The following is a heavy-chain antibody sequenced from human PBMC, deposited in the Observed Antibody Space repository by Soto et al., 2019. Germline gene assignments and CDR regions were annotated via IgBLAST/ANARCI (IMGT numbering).Heavy chain of an antibody. V-gene: IGHV3-53*01. D-gene: IGHD3-3*01. Sequence: GGSLRLSCAASGFTVSSNYMNWVRQAPGKELEWVSVIYSGCSTYYSDSVKGRFTISRDNSKNTLSLQMNSLIAEDTAVYYCAIVNGHYDFWSGYFDYWGQGTLVTVSS. J-gene: IGHJ4*02. CDR3: AIVNGHYDFWSGYFDY. CDR2: IYSGCST. CDR1: GFTVSSNY.